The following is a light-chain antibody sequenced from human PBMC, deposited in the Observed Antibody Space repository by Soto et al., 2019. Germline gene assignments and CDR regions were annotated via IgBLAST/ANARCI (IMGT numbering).Light chain of an antibody. J-gene: IGLJ2*01. V-gene: IGLV3-1*01. CDR1: KCGDKY. CDR3: QAWDSSTVV. Sequence: SYELTQPPSVSVSPGQTASITCSGDKCGDKYSCCYQQKPGQSPVLVIYQDSKLPSGIPERFSGSNSGNTATLTIRGTQARDEADYYCQAWDSSTVVFGGGTKVTVL. CDR2: QDS.